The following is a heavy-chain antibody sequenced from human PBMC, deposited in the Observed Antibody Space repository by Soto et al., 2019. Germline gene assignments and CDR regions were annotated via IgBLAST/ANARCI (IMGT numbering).Heavy chain of an antibody. CDR3: ARDSSGDTAMVGLNYYYYGMDV. D-gene: IGHD5-18*01. Sequence: ASVKVSCKASGYTFTSYGISWVRQAPGQGLEWMGWISAYNGNTNYAQKLQGRVTMTTDTSTSTAYMELRSLRSDDTAVYYCARDSSGDTAMVGLNYYYYGMDVWGQGTTVTVSS. CDR2: ISAYNGNT. V-gene: IGHV1-18*01. CDR1: GYTFTSYG. J-gene: IGHJ6*02.